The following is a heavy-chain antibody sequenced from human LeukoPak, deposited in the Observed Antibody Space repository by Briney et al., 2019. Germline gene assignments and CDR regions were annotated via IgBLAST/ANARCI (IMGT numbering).Heavy chain of an antibody. D-gene: IGHD2/OR15-2a*01. CDR3: XXXXXXXXXEY. Sequence: GXXWGWIRPAPXXGXXWLGSIYQSGRAXYNPSLKSRVALSVXXXKNQVSVKLSSVTAADRAVYYXXXXXXXXXXEYWGQGILVTVSS. J-gene: IGHJ4*02. CDR1: GXX. CDR2: IYQSGRA. V-gene: IGHV4-38-2*01.